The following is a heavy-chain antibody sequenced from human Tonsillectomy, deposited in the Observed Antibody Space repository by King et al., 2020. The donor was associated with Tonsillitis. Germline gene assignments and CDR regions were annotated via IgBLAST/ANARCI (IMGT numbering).Heavy chain of an antibody. J-gene: IGHJ5*02. V-gene: IGHV4-39*01. D-gene: IGHD2-15*01. CDR3: ARSIVVVVAATFWFDP. CDR2: IYYSGST. Sequence: QLQESGPGLVKPSETLSLTCTVSGGSISSSSYYWGWIRQPPGKGLEWIGSIYYSGSTYYNPSLKSRVTISVDTSKNQFSLKLSSVTAADTAVYYCARSIVVVVAATFWFDPWGQGTLVTVSS. CDR1: GGSISSSSYY.